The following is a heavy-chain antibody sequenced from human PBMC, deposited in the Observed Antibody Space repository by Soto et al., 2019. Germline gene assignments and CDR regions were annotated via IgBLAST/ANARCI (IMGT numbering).Heavy chain of an antibody. CDR2: INPNSGGT. CDR1: GYTFTGYY. J-gene: IGHJ6*02. V-gene: IGHV1-2*04. Sequence: ASVKVSCKASGYTFTGYYMHWVRQAPGQGLEWMGWINPNSGGTNYAQKFQGWVTMTRDTSISTAYMELSRLRSDDTAVYYCARECFYDAGNYYYGMYFWGQGSKVPVSS. CDR3: ARECFYDAGNYYYGMYF. D-gene: IGHD5-12*01.